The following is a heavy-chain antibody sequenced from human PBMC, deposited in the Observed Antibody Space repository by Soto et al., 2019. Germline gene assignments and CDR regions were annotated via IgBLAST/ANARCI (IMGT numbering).Heavy chain of an antibody. J-gene: IGHJ6*02. D-gene: IGHD6-13*01. CDR3: ATGAAAGIRYYYYYGMDV. Sequence: QVQLVQSGAEVKKPGSSVKVSCKASGGTFSSYAISWVRQAPGQGLEWMGGIIPIFGTANYAQKFQGRVTITADESTSTAYMERSSLRSEDTAVYYCATGAAAGIRYYYYYGMDVWGQGTTVTVSS. V-gene: IGHV1-69*01. CDR1: GGTFSSYA. CDR2: IIPIFGTA.